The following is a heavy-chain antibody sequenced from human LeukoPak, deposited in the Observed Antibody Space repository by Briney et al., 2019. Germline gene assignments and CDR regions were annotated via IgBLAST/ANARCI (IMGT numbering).Heavy chain of an antibody. J-gene: IGHJ4*02. CDR3: TALPWELPSPRNLLPYQPYDY. CDR2: IKSKTDGGTT. D-gene: IGHD1-26*01. CDR1: GFSFSDAW. Sequence: PGGSLRLSCAASGFSFSDAWMNWVRQAPGKGLEWVGRIKSKTDGGTTDYAAPVKGRFTISRDDSKNTLYLQMNSLKTEDTAVYYCTALPWELPSPRNLLPYQPYDYWGQGTLVTVSS. V-gene: IGHV3-15*07.